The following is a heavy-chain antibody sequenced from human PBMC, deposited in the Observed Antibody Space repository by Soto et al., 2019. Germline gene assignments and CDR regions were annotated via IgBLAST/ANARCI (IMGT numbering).Heavy chain of an antibody. J-gene: IGHJ6*02. D-gene: IGHD1-26*01. CDR3: AADGSGSRSHYYYYYGMDV. CDR1: GFTFTSSA. Sequence: SVKVSCKASGFTFTSSAVQWVRQARGQRLEWIGWIVVGSGNTNYAQKFQERVTITRDMSTSTAYMELSSLRSEDTAVYYCAADGSGSRSHYYYYYGMDVWGQGTTVTVSS. V-gene: IGHV1-58*01. CDR2: IVVGSGNT.